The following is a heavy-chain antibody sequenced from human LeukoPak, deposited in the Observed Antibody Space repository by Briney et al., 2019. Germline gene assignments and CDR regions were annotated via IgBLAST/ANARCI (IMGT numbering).Heavy chain of an antibody. CDR1: GFTFDDYG. CDR3: ARGPYKIYYYMDV. Sequence: PGGSLRLSCAASGFTFDDYGMSWVRQAPGKGLEWVSGINWNGGSTGYADSVKGRFTISRDNAKNSLYLQMNSLRVEDTALYYCARGPYKIYYYMDVWGKGTTVTVSS. V-gene: IGHV3-20*04. CDR2: INWNGGST. J-gene: IGHJ6*03. D-gene: IGHD1-1*01.